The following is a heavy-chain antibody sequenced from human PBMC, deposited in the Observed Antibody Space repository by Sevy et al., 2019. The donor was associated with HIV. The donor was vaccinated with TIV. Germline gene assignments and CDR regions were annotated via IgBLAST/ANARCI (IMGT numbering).Heavy chain of an antibody. CDR2: IYYSGST. CDR3: ARVRGYTHVYSFDY. Sequence: SWVRQAPGKGLEWIGYIYYSGSTYYNPSLKSRVTISVDTSKNQFSLKVRSVTAADTAVYYCARVRGYTHVYSFDYWGQGSLVTVSS. D-gene: IGHD5-18*01. V-gene: IGHV4-30-4*01. J-gene: IGHJ4*02.